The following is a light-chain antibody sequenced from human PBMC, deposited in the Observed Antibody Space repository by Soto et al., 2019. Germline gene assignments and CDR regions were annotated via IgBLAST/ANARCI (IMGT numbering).Light chain of an antibody. V-gene: IGLV2-14*01. Sequence: QSVLTQPASVSGSPGQSITISCIGTSSDIGAYNFVSWYQQYPGKVPKLMIYEVTNRPSGVSNRFSGSKPGTTASLTISGLQAEDEADYFCSSYTTSSTVVFGGGTKLTVL. CDR2: EVT. J-gene: IGLJ2*01. CDR3: SSYTTSSTVV. CDR1: SSDIGAYNF.